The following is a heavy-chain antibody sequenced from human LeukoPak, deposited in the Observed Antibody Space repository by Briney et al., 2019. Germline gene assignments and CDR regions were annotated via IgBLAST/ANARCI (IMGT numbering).Heavy chain of an antibody. CDR1: GGSISSSSYY. CDR2: IYYSGST. D-gene: IGHD5-12*01. CDR3: ARRGYSGYDLEFDY. J-gene: IGHJ4*02. Sequence: KSSETLSLTCTVSGGSISSSSYYWGWIRQPPGKGLERIGSIYYSGSTYYNPSLKSRVTISVDTSKNQFSLKLSSVTAADTAVYYCARRGYSGYDLEFDYWGQGTLVTVSS. V-gene: IGHV4-39*01.